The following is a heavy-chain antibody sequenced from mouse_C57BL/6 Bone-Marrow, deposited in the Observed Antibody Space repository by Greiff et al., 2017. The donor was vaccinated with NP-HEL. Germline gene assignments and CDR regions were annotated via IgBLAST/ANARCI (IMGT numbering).Heavy chain of an antibody. V-gene: IGHV7-3*01. CDR3: ARSIYYDYADDPFYAMDY. CDR2: IRNKANGYTT. D-gene: IGHD2-4*01. CDR1: GFTFTDYY. J-gene: IGHJ4*01. Sequence: EVKVVESGGGLVQPGGSLSLSCAASGFTFTDYYMSWVRQPPGKALEWLGFIRNKANGYTTEYSASGKGRFTISRDNSQSILYLQMNALRAEDSATYYCARSIYYDYADDPFYAMDYWGQGTSVTVSS.